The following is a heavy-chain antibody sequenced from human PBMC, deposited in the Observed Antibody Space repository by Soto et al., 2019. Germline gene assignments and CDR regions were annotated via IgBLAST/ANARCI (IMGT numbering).Heavy chain of an antibody. CDR1: GGSISSGGYY. V-gene: IGHV4-31*03. D-gene: IGHD3-9*01. CDR3: ASYSNYDILTGYHWFDP. J-gene: IGHJ5*02. CDR2: IYYSGST. Sequence: SETLSLTCTVSGGSISSGGYYWSWIRQHPGKGLEWIGYIYYSGSTYYNPSLKSRVTISVDTSKNQFSLKLSSVTAADTAVYYCASYSNYDILTGYHWFDPWGQGTLVTVSS.